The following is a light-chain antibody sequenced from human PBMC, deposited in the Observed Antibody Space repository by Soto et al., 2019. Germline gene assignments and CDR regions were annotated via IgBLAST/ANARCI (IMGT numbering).Light chain of an antibody. Sequence: DIQITQSPSTLSASVGDRVTITCRASQIISSWLAWYQQKPGKAPKLLIYKASSLESVVPSRFSSSGSGTEFTLTISSLQPDDFATYYCQQYNKWPQWTFGQGTKVDI. CDR2: KAS. CDR1: QIISSW. J-gene: IGKJ1*01. CDR3: QQYNKWPQWT. V-gene: IGKV1-5*03.